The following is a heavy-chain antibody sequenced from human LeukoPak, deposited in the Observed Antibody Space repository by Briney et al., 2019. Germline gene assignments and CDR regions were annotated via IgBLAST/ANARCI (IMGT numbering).Heavy chain of an antibody. J-gene: IGHJ5*02. CDR2: IIPIFGTA. D-gene: IGHD6-19*01. CDR1: GGTFSSYA. CDR3: ARETPYSSGWYNWFDP. Sequence: ASVKVSCKASGGTFSSYAISWVRQAPGQGLEWMGGIIPIFGTANYAQKFQGRVTITADESTSTAYMELSSLRSEDTAVYYCARETPYSSGWYNWFDPWGQGTLVTVSS. V-gene: IGHV1-69*13.